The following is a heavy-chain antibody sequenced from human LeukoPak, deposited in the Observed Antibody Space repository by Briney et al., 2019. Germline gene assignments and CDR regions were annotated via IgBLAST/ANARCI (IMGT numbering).Heavy chain of an antibody. CDR2: IYYSGSP. Sequence: KTSETLSLTCTVSGGSMSSYYWGWIRQPPGKGLEWIGSIYYSGSPYYNPSLKSRVTISVDTSKNQFSLKLSSVTAADTAVYYCARIGAKGERIAAAGTVDYWGQGTLVTVSS. CDR1: GGSMSSYY. J-gene: IGHJ4*02. CDR3: ARIGAKGERIAAAGTVDY. V-gene: IGHV4-39*01. D-gene: IGHD6-13*01.